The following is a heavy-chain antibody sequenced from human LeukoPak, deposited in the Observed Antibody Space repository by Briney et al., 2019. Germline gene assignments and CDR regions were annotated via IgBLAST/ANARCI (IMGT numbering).Heavy chain of an antibody. V-gene: IGHV3-23*01. CDR1: GFTFSSYG. CDR2: ISGSGGNT. CDR3: AKGSTRENWFDP. J-gene: IGHJ5*02. Sequence: GGTLRLSCAASGFTFSSYGMTWVRQAPGKGLEWVSGISGSGGNTYYADSVKGQFTSSRDNSKNTLYLQMNSLRAEDTAVYYCAKGSTRENWFDPWGQGTLVTVSS. D-gene: IGHD1-1*01.